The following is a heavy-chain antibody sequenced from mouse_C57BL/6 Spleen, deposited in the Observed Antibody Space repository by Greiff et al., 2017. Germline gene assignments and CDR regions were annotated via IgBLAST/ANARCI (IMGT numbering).Heavy chain of an antibody. D-gene: IGHD1-1*01. Sequence: VQLQQPGAELVRPGSSVKLSCKASGYTFTSYWMHWVKQRPIQGLEWIGNIDPSDSETHYNQKFKDKATLTVDKSSSTAYMQLSSLTSEDSAVYYCARWDSGYGSSYYFDYWGQGTTLTVSS. J-gene: IGHJ2*01. CDR3: ARWDSGYGSSYYFDY. CDR1: GYTFTSYW. V-gene: IGHV1-52*01. CDR2: IDPSDSET.